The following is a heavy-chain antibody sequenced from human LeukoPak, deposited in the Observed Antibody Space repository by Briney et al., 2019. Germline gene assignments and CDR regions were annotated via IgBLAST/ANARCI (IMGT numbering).Heavy chain of an antibody. CDR3: ARDPTTVTTGYYFDY. CDR2: INPNSGGT. J-gene: IGHJ4*02. Sequence: ASVKVSCKASGYTFTSYDINWVRQAPGQGLEWMGWINPNSGGTNYAQKFQGRVTMTRDTSISTAYMELSRLRSDDTAVYYCARDPTTVTTGYYFDYWGQGTLVTVSS. D-gene: IGHD4-17*01. CDR1: GYTFTSYD. V-gene: IGHV1-2*02.